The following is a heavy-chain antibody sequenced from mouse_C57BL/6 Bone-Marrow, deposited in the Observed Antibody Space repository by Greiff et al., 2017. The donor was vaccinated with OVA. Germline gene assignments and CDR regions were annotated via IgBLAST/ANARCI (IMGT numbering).Heavy chain of an antibody. V-gene: IGHV2-2*01. CDR1: GFSLTSYG. D-gene: IGHD2-5*01. CDR2: IWSGGST. Sequence: VQLQQSGPGLVQPSQRLSITCTVSGFSLTSYGVHWVRQSPGKGLEWLGVIWSGGSTDYNAAFISRLSISKDNSKSQVFFKMNSLQADDTAIYYCARSYSNYPMDYWGQGTSVTVSS. CDR3: ARSYSNYPMDY. J-gene: IGHJ4*01.